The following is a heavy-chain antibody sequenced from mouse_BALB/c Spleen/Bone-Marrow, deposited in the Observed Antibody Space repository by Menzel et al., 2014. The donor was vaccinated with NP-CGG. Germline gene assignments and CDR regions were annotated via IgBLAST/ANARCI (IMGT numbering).Heavy chain of an antibody. J-gene: IGHJ4*01. CDR3: AREGRGSYGSSGYAIDY. D-gene: IGHD1-1*01. CDR1: EFSLSSYG. V-gene: IGHV2-9*02. Sequence: QVQLKQSGPGLVAPSQSLSITCTVSEFSLSSYGVHWVRQPPGKGLEWLGEIRAGGSINYNSALMSRLSISKDNSKSXVFLKMKSLQNDDTAMYYCAREGRGSYGSSGYAIDYWGQGTSVTVSS. CDR2: IRAGGSI.